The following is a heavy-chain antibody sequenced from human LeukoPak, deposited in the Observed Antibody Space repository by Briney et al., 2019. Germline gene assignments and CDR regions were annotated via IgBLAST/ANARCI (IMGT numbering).Heavy chain of an antibody. CDR3: AREWMAARRRYYFDN. Sequence: ASVKVSCKASGYTFTSYYMHWMRQAPGQGLEWMGIINPGGGSTSYAQKFQGRVTMTRDTSTSTVYMELSSLRSGDTAVYYCAREWMAARRRYYFDNWGQGTLVTVSS. D-gene: IGHD6-6*01. CDR1: GYTFTSYY. V-gene: IGHV1-46*01. J-gene: IGHJ4*02. CDR2: INPGGGST.